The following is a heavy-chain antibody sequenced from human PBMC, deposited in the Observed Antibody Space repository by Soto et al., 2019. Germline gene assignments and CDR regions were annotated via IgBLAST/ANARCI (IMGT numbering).Heavy chain of an antibody. J-gene: IGHJ6*03. CDR2: ISAYNGNT. CDR1: GYTFTSYG. V-gene: IGHV1-18*01. D-gene: IGHD5-12*01. CDR3: ARAGSRGYDYVYYYYYMDV. Sequence: QVQLVQSGAEVKKPGASVKVSCKASGYTFTSYGISWVRQAPGQGLEWMGWISAYNGNTNYAQKLQGRVTMTTDTTKSTAYRNLRSLRADDTTVYYCARAGSRGYDYVYYYYYMDVWGKGTTVTVSS.